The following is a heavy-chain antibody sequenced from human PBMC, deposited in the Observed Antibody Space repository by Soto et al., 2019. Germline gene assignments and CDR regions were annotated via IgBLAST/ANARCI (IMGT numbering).Heavy chain of an antibody. V-gene: IGHV3-23*01. CDR3: AKNRPYGSGSYYDY. CDR2: ISGTGGGT. Sequence: GGSLRLSCAASGFTFSSYPMTWVRQAPGKGLEWVSAISGTGGGTYYADSVKGRFTISRDNSKNTLYLQMNSLRAEDTALYYCAKNRPYGSGSYYDYWGQGTLVTVSS. CDR1: GFTFSSYP. J-gene: IGHJ4*02. D-gene: IGHD3-10*01.